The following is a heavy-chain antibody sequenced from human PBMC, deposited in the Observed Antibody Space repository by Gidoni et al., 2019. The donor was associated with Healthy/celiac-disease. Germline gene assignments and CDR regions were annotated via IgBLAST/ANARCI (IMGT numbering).Heavy chain of an antibody. CDR3: ARVKQQLVLYYYYYGMDV. V-gene: IGHV3-53*01. CDR2: IYSGGST. D-gene: IGHD6-13*01. Sequence: EVQLVESGGGLIQPGGSLRLSCAASGFTVSSNYMSWVRQAPGKGLDGVSVIYSGGSTYYADSVKGRFTISRDNSKNTLYLQMNSLRAEDTAVYYCARVKQQLVLYYYYYGMDVWGQGTTVTVSS. CDR1: GFTVSSNY. J-gene: IGHJ6*02.